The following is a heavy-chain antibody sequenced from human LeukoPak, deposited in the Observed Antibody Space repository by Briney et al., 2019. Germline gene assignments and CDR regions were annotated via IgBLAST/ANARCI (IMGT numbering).Heavy chain of an antibody. D-gene: IGHD5-12*01. V-gene: IGHV1-8*01. CDR2: MNPNSGNT. CDR3: ARGRRIVATISYYYYMDV. Sequence: ASVKVSCKASGYTFTSYGINWVRQATGQGLEWMGWMNPNSGNTGYAQKFQGRVTMTRNTSISTAYMELSSLRSEDTAVYYCARGRRIVATISYYYYMDVWGKRTTVTVSS. CDR1: GYTFTSYG. J-gene: IGHJ6*03.